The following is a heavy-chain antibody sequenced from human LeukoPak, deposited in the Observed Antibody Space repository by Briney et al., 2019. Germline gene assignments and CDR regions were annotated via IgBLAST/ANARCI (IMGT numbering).Heavy chain of an antibody. CDR2: IYYSGSN. D-gene: IGHD6-19*01. V-gene: IGHV4-59*01. CDR1: GHFISSYY. CDR3: ARHYPVAGFDY. Sequence: SETLSLTCSVSGHFISSYYWSWLRHTPGKGLEWIGYIYYSGSNNYPPSLKSRVTISVDTSREQLSLKLSSVTAADTAVYYCARHYPVAGFDYWGRGSLVTVSS. J-gene: IGHJ4*02.